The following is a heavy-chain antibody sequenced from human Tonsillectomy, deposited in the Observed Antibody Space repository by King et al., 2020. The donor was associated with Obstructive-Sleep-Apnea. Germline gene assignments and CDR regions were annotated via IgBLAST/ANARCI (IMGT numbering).Heavy chain of an antibody. CDR3: ARTPRRYDSSGYYYLWDFDY. CDR1: GGSISSYY. V-gene: IGHV4-59*01. J-gene: IGHJ4*02. Sequence: VQLQESGPGLVKPSETLSLTCTVSGGSISSYYWSWIRQPPGKGLEWIGYIYYSGSTNYNPSLKSRVTISVDTSKNQFSLKLSSVTAADTAVYYCARTPRRYDSSGYYYLWDFDYWGQGTLVTVSS. CDR2: IYYSGST. D-gene: IGHD3-22*01.